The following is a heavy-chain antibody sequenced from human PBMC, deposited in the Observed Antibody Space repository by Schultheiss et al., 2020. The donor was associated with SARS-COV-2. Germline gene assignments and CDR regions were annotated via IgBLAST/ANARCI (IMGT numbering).Heavy chain of an antibody. CDR3: ARVRGGGDFDY. Sequence: GGSLRLSCAASGFPFSTYDMHWVRQAPGKGLEWVSVIYSGGSTYYADSVKGRFTISRDNSKNTLYLQMNSLRAEDTAVYYCARVRGGGDFDYWGQGTLVTVSS. V-gene: IGHV3-66*01. D-gene: IGHD2-15*01. J-gene: IGHJ4*02. CDR1: GFPFSTYD. CDR2: IYSGGST.